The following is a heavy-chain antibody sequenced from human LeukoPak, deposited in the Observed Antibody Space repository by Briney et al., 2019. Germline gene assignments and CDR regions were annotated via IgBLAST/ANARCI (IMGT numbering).Heavy chain of an antibody. J-gene: IGHJ6*04. Sequence: GAGVKVSCKASGYTFTSYGISWVRQAPGQGLEWMGWVSVYNGNTNYAQKLQGRVTMTTDTSTSTAYMELWSLRSDETAVYNSARDQADGDYTYSSSGVDVWGKGTTVTVSS. CDR3: ARDQADGDYTYSSSGVDV. CDR2: VSVYNGNT. V-gene: IGHV1-18*04. CDR1: GYTFTSYG. D-gene: IGHD4-17*01.